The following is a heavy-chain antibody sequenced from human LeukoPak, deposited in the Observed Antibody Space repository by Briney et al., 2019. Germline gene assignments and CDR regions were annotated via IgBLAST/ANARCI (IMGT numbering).Heavy chain of an antibody. CDR1: VFTFSSYS. D-gene: IGHD5-12*01. CDR3: ARWHVLDWFDP. CDR2: ISSSSSTI. Sequence: GGSLRLSCAASVFTFSSYSMNWVRQAPGKGLEWVSYISSSSSTIYYADSVKGRFTISRDNAKNSLYLQMNSLRAEDTAVYYCARWHVLDWFDPWGQGTLVTVSS. V-gene: IGHV3-48*01. J-gene: IGHJ5*02.